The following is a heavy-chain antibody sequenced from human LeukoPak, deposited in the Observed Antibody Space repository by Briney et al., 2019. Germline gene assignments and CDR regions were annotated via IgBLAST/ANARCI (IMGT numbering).Heavy chain of an antibody. V-gene: IGHV3-15*01. Sequence: GGSLRLSCATSGFIFSRAWMSWVRQAPGKGLEWVGRIKSKTDGGTTDYAAPVKGRFTISRDDSKNTLYLQMNSLKTEDTAVYYCTTVVPAAMSYYYMDVWGKGTTVTVSS. CDR3: TTVVPAAMSYYYMDV. D-gene: IGHD2-2*01. CDR1: GFIFSRAW. J-gene: IGHJ6*03. CDR2: IKSKTDGGTT.